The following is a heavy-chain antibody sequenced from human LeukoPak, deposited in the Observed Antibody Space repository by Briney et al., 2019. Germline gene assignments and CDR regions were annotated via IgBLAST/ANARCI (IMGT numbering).Heavy chain of an antibody. V-gene: IGHV7-4-1*02. CDR1: GYTFTSYA. J-gene: IGHJ4*02. CDR2: INTNTGNP. Sequence: ASVKVSCTASGYTFTSYAMNWVRQASGQGLEWMGWINTNTGNPTYAHGFAGRFVFSLDTSVSTAYLQISSLKAEDTAVYYCARNNEGQLASSSAYWGQGTLVTVSS. CDR3: ARNNEGQLASSSAY. D-gene: IGHD6-6*01.